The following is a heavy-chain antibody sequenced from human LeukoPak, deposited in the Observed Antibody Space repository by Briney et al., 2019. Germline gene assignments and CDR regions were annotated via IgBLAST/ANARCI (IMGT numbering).Heavy chain of an antibody. J-gene: IGHJ4*02. CDR2: IYSGGST. CDR1: GFTVSSNY. CDR3: ARDPDASIYYDSSGRDY. V-gene: IGHV3-53*01. Sequence: GGSLRLSCAASGFTVSSNYMSWVRQAPGKGLEWVSVIYSGGSTYYADSVKGRFTISRDNAKNSLYLQMNSLRAEDTAVYYCARDPDASIYYDSSGRDYWGQGTLVTVSS. D-gene: IGHD3-22*01.